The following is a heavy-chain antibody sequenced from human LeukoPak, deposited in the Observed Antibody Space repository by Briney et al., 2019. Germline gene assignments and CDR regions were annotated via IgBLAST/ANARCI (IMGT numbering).Heavy chain of an antibody. V-gene: IGHV4-4*02. CDR2: MYLSGTT. Sequence: SETLSLTCTVSGDSINSLDSWSWVRQPPGKGLEWIGEMYLSGTTHSNPSVKSRVTISIDRSKNQFFLNLSSVTAADTAVYYCAGLVGRYSSGLYYYYFDYWGQGTLVTVSS. CDR1: GDSINSLDS. D-gene: IGHD3-22*01. CDR3: AGLVGRYSSGLYYYYFDY. J-gene: IGHJ4*02.